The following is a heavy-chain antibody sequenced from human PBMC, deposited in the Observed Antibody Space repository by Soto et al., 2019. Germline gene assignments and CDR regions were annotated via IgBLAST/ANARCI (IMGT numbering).Heavy chain of an antibody. CDR3: ARSDDSTSYPLDL. V-gene: IGHV1-2*02. D-gene: IGHD4-4*01. Sequence: ASVKVSCKASGYTFTNYYMHWVRQAPGQGLEWMGWMNPRSGGTKYAQAFQDRVTMTRDASISTAYMEVTSLRRGDTAVYFCARSDDSTSYPLDLWGPGTLVTVSS. J-gene: IGHJ5*02. CDR2: MNPRSGGT. CDR1: GYTFTNYY.